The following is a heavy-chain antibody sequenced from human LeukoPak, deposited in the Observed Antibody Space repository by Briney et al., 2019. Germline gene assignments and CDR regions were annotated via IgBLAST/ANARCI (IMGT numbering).Heavy chain of an antibody. Sequence: GGSLRLSCAAPGFTFSSYEMNWVRQAPGKGLEWVSYISSSGSTIYYADSVKGRFTISRDNAKNSLYLQMNSLRAEDTAVYYCAREDYAVYYGMDVWGQGTTVTVSS. D-gene: IGHD4-17*01. V-gene: IGHV3-48*03. J-gene: IGHJ6*02. CDR2: ISSSGSTI. CDR1: GFTFSSYE. CDR3: AREDYAVYYGMDV.